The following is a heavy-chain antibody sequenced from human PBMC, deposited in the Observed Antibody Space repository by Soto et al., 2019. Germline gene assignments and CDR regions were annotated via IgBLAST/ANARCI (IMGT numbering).Heavy chain of an antibody. J-gene: IGHJ4*02. CDR1: GFTFSSYA. D-gene: IGHD3-16*02. Sequence: GGSLRLSCAASGFTFSSYAMHWVRQAPGKGLEWVAVISYDGSNKYYADSVKGRFTISRDNSKNTLYLQMNSLRAEDTAVYYCAREGTGGVIVIPNFDYWGQGTLVTVSS. V-gene: IGHV3-30-3*01. CDR3: AREGTGGVIVIPNFDY. CDR2: ISYDGSNK.